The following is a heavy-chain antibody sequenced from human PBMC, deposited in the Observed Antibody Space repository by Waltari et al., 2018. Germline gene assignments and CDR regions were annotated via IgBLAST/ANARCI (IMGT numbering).Heavy chain of an antibody. J-gene: IGHJ6*02. V-gene: IGHV1-8*03. CDR1: GYTFTSYD. Sequence: QVQLVQSGAEVKKPGASVKVSCKASGYTFTSYDINWVRQATGQGLEWMGWMNPNSGNTGYAQKFQGRVTITRNTSISTAYMELSSLRSEDTAVYYCARGHPTIFGVVSGMDVWGQGTTVTVSS. CDR2: MNPNSGNT. D-gene: IGHD3-3*01. CDR3: ARGHPTIFGVVSGMDV.